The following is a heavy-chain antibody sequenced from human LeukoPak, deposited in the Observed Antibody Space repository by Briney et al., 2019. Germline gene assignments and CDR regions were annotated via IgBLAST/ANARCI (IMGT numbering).Heavy chain of an antibody. CDR2: INHSGST. CDR1: GGSFSGYY. D-gene: IGHD3-3*01. J-gene: IGHJ6*02. Sequence: SETPSLTCAVYGGSFSGYYWSWIRQPPGKGLEWIGEINHSGSTNYNPSLKSRVTISVDTSKNQFSLKLSSVTAADTAVYYCARRCITIFGVVRGGPYGMDVWGQGTTVTVSS. CDR3: ARRCITIFGVVRGGPYGMDV. V-gene: IGHV4-34*01.